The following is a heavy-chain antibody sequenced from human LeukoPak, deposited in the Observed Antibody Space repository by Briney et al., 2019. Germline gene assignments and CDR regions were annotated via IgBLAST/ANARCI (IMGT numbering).Heavy chain of an antibody. Sequence: PSETLSLTCAVSGGSISSSNWWSWVRQPPGKGLEWIGSIYYSGNTYYNASLKSQVSISIDTSKNQFSLRLTSVTAADTAVYYCARQTGSGLFILPGGQGTLVTVSS. CDR3: ARQTGSGLFILP. D-gene: IGHD3/OR15-3a*01. CDR2: IYYSGNT. V-gene: IGHV4-39*01. CDR1: GGSISSSNW. J-gene: IGHJ4*02.